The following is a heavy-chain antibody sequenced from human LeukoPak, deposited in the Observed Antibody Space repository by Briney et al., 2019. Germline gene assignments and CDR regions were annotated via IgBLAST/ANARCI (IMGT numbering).Heavy chain of an antibody. CDR1: GFTFSSYA. CDR3: AKWQTVVTPKPQRSKLYYYYGMDV. D-gene: IGHD4-23*01. V-gene: IGHV3-23*01. CDR2: ISGSGGST. J-gene: IGHJ6*02. Sequence: GGSLRLSCAASGFTFSSYAMSWVRQAPGKGLEWVSAISGSGGSTYYADSVKGRFTISRDNSKNTLYLQMNSPRAEDTAVYYCAKWQTVVTPKPQRSKLYYYYGMDVWGQGTTVTVSS.